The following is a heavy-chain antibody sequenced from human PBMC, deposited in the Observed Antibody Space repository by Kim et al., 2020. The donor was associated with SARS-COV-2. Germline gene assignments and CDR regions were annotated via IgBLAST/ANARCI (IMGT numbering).Heavy chain of an antibody. CDR2: ISYDGSNK. CDR3: ARDGVVVITKAFDY. CDR1: GFTFSSYA. Sequence: GGSLRLSCAASGFTFSSYAMHWVRQAPGKGLEWVAVISYDGSNKYYADSVKGRFTIFRDNSKNTLYLQMNSLRAEDTAVYYCARDGVVVITKAFDYWGQGTLVTVSS. D-gene: IGHD3-22*01. J-gene: IGHJ4*02. V-gene: IGHV3-30*04.